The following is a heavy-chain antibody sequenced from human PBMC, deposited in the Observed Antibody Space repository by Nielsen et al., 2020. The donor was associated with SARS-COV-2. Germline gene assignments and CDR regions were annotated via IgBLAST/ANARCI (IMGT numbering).Heavy chain of an antibody. Sequence: GGSLRLSCAASGFTFSSYGMHWVRQAPGKGLEWVSSISSSSSYIYYADSVKGRFTISRDNAKNSLYLQMNSLRAEDTAVYYCASDYSSDFDYWGQGTLVTVSS. J-gene: IGHJ4*02. CDR2: ISSSSSYI. D-gene: IGHD6-25*01. V-gene: IGHV3-21*01. CDR1: GFTFSSYG. CDR3: ASDYSSDFDY.